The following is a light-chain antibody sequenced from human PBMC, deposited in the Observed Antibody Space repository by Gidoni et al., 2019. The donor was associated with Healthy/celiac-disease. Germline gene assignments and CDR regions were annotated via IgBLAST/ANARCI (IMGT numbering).Light chain of an antibody. V-gene: IGLV1-44*01. CDR3: AAWDDSLNALF. J-gene: IGLJ2*01. Sequence: QSVLTQPHSASGTPGQRVTISGSGSSSNIGSNTVNWYQQLPGTAPNLLIYSNNPRPSGVPDRFSGSKSGTSASLAISGLQSEDEADYYCAAWDDSLNALFFGGGTKLTVL. CDR2: SNN. CDR1: SSNIGSNT.